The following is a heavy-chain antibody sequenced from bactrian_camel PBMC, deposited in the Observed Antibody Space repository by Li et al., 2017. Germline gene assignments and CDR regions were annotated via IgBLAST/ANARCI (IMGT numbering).Heavy chain of an antibody. D-gene: IGHD2*01. J-gene: IGHJ4*01. CDR2: ISNGVGIA. Sequence: VQLVESGGGLVQPGGSLRLSCAASGFTFSRYYMSWVRQAPGKGLEWVSGISNGVGIASYADSVKGRFTISRDNAKSTVYLQMNSLKTEDTAVYYCATRWDSFGYWARGPRSPSP. V-gene: IGHV3S40*01. CDR1: GFTFSRYY.